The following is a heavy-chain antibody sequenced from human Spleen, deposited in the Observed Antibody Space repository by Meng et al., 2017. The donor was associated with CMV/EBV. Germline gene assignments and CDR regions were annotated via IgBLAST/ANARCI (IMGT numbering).Heavy chain of an antibody. CDR3: AKDRGSRLLYGMDV. D-gene: IGHD2-15*01. CDR1: GFTFDDYA. J-gene: IGHJ6*02. Sequence: GGSLRLSCVASGFTFDDYAMHWVRQAPGRGLEWVSGISWHSGTIDYAGSVKGRFTISRDNAENSLYLQMNGLRPEDTALYYCAKDRGSRLLYGMDVWGQGTTVTVSS. CDR2: ISWHSGTI. V-gene: IGHV3-9*01.